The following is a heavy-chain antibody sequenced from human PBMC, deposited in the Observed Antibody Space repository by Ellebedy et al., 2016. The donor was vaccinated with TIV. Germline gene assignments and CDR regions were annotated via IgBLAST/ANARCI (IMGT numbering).Heavy chain of an antibody. J-gene: IGHJ2*01. CDR3: ARGRISAFRGWYFDL. D-gene: IGHD2/OR15-2a*01. CDR1: GYTFTSYD. V-gene: IGHV1-8*01. Sequence: ASVKVSXXASGYTFTSYDINWVRQATGQGLEWMGWMNPNSGNTGYAQKFQGRVTITADKSTSTAYMELSSLRSEDTAVYYCARGRISAFRGWYFDLWGRGTLVTVSS. CDR2: MNPNSGNT.